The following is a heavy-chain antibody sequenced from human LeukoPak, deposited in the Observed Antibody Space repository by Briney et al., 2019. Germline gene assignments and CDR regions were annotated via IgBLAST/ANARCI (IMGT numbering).Heavy chain of an antibody. D-gene: IGHD5-18*01. Sequence: GGSLRLSCAASGFTFSSYWMSWVRQAPGKGLGWVANIKQDGSEKYYVDSVKGRFTISRDNAKNSLYLQMNSLRAEDTAVYYCARGHSYGFPSGSYYFDYWGQGTLVTVSS. CDR3: ARGHSYGFPSGSYYFDY. J-gene: IGHJ4*02. CDR2: IKQDGSEK. CDR1: GFTFSSYW. V-gene: IGHV3-7*01.